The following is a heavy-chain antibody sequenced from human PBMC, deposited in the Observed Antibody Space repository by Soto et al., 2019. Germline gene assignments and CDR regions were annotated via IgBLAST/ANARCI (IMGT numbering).Heavy chain of an antibody. V-gene: IGHV4-31*03. CDR2: IYYSGIT. CDR3: AVGRGIDGNWFDP. J-gene: IGHJ5*02. CDR1: GGSISSGVYY. D-gene: IGHD3-16*02. Sequence: KPSETLSLTCTVSGGSISSGVYYGIWIRQHPGKVLEWIGYIYYSGITYYNPSLKSRVTISVDTSKNQFSLKLSSVTAADTAVYYCAVGRGIDGNWFDPWGQGTLVTVSS.